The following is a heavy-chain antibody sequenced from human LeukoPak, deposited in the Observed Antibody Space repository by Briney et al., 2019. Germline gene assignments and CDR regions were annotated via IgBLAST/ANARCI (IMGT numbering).Heavy chain of an antibody. CDR3: AKDRAYYYDSSGYSPNYFDY. Sequence: GGSLRLSCAASGFTFSSYAMSWVRQAPGKGLEWVSAISGSGGSTYYADSVKGRFTISRDNSKNTLYLQMNSLRAEDTAVYYCAKDRAYYYDSSGYSPNYFDYWGQGTLVTVSS. D-gene: IGHD3-22*01. J-gene: IGHJ4*02. CDR1: GFTFSSYA. V-gene: IGHV3-23*01. CDR2: ISGSGGST.